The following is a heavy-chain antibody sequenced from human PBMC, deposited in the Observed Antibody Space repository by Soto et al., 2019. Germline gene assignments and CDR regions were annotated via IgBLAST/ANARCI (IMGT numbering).Heavy chain of an antibody. D-gene: IGHD3-10*01. CDR3: ARDGPDYYASRMDV. CDR1: GIPVSSNY. J-gene: IGHJ6*02. Sequence: EVQLVESGGGLVQPGGSLRLSCVASGIPVSSNYMTWVRQAPGKGLEWVSVLHSGGDTYYANSVKGRFTISRHDSTNTLYLQMNCLTPEDTAVYYCARDGPDYYASRMDVWGQGTTLTVSS. V-gene: IGHV3-53*04. CDR2: LHSGGDT.